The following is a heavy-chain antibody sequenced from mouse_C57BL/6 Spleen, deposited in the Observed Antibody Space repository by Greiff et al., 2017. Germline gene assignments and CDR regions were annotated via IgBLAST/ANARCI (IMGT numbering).Heavy chain of an antibody. J-gene: IGHJ4*01. V-gene: IGHV5-9-1*02. CDR1: GFTFSSYA. CDR2: ISSGGDYI. CDR3: TREDGSLSYYAMDY. D-gene: IGHD2-3*01. Sequence: EVQGVESGAGLVKPGGSLKLSCAASGFTFSSYAMSWVRQTPEKRLEWVAYISSGGDYIYYADTVKGRFTISRDNARNTLYLQMSSLKSEDTAMYYCTREDGSLSYYAMDYWGQGTSVTVSS.